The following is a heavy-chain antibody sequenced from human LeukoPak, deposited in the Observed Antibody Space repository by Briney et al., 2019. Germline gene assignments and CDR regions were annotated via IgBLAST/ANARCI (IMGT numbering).Heavy chain of an antibody. Sequence: PGGSLRLSCAASGFTFSSYSMNWVRQAPGKGLEWVSSISSSSYIYYADSVKGRFTISRDNAKNSLYLQMNSLRAEDTAVYYCARQVGKSVDTAMVPYYYYYMDVWGKGTTVTVSS. CDR3: ARQVGKSVDTAMVPYYYYYMDV. CDR1: GFTFSSYS. J-gene: IGHJ6*03. D-gene: IGHD5-18*01. CDR2: ISSSSYI. V-gene: IGHV3-21*01.